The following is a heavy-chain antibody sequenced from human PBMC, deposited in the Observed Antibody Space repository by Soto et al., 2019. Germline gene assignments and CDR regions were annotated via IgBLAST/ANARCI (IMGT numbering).Heavy chain of an antibody. J-gene: IGHJ3*02. Sequence: GGSLRLSCXASXXXFSXXXMSXXXQAPGKGLEWVSNIGSSGSTIYYADSVKGRFTISRDNAKNSLYLQMNSLRAEDTAVYYCAKAGYIWGSPFDIWGQGTMVTVSS. CDR1: XXXFSXXX. V-gene: IGHV3-11*01. CDR3: AKAGYIWGSPFDI. CDR2: IGSSGSTI. D-gene: IGHD3-16*01.